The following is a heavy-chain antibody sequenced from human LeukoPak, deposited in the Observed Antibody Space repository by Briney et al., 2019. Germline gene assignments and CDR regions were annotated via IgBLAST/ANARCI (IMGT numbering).Heavy chain of an antibody. V-gene: IGHV3-11*06. Sequence: GGSLRLSCAASGFSFSGSYMSWIRQAPGKGLEWVSYISGSSNDINYSDSVKGRFTLSRNKSKNTLYLQMISLRDEDTAVYYCAKVMGQYCSSNSCYVDYWGQGTLVTVSS. J-gene: IGHJ4*02. CDR3: AKVMGQYCSSNSCYVDY. D-gene: IGHD2-2*01. CDR2: ISGSSNDI. CDR1: GFSFSGSY.